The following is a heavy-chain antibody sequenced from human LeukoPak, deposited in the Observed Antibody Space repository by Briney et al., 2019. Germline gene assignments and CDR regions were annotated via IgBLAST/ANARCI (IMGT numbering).Heavy chain of an antibody. J-gene: IGHJ4*02. CDR2: TYYRSKWHS. CDR1: GDTVSSNSAA. Sequence: SQTLSLTCAISGDTVSSNSAAWNWIRQSPSRGLEWLGRTYYRSKWHSYYAPSVKSRITINPDTSKNQFSLQLKSVTPEDTAVYYCARMVGLVSDFWGQGTLVTVSS. V-gene: IGHV6-1*01. D-gene: IGHD3-10*01. CDR3: ARMVGLVSDF.